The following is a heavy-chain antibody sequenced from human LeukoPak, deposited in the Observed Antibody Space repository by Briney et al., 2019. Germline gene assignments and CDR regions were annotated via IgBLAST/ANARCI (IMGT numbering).Heavy chain of an antibody. D-gene: IGHD6-13*01. Sequence: SETLSLTCTVSGGSISSSSYYWGWIRQPPGKGLEWIGSIYYSGSTYYNPSLKSRVTISVDTSKNQFSLKLSSVTAADTAVYYCARALRYSSSWYGNFDYWGQGTLVTVSS. CDR2: IYYSGST. CDR3: ARALRYSSSWYGNFDY. V-gene: IGHV4-39*07. J-gene: IGHJ4*02. CDR1: GGSISSSSYY.